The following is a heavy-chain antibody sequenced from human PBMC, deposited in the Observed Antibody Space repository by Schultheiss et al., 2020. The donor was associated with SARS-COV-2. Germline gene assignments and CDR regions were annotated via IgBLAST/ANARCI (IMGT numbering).Heavy chain of an antibody. V-gene: IGHV4-59*12. Sequence: SETLSLTCTVSGGSISSYYWSWIRQPPGKGLEWIGYIYYSGSTNYNPSLKSRVTISVDTSKNQFSLKLSSVTAADTAVYYCARDRDGLRYYFDYWGQGTLVTVSS. CDR1: GGSISSYY. CDR3: ARDRDGLRYYFDY. CDR2: IYYSGST. J-gene: IGHJ4*02. D-gene: IGHD3-10*01.